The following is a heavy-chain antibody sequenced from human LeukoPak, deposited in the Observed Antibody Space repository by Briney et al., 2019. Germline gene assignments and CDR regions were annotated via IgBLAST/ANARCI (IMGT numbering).Heavy chain of an antibody. D-gene: IGHD3-9*01. CDR1: GFTFSSYA. CDR3: AKAITYYDILTGYEFEKFYYFDY. Sequence: RSGGSLRLSCAASGFTFSSYAMSWVRQAPGKGLEWVGRIKSKTDGGTTDYAAPVKGRFTISRDDSKNTLYLQMNSLKTEDTAVYYCAKAITYYDILTGYEFEKFYYFDYWGQGTLVTVSS. CDR2: IKSKTDGGTT. V-gene: IGHV3-15*01. J-gene: IGHJ4*02.